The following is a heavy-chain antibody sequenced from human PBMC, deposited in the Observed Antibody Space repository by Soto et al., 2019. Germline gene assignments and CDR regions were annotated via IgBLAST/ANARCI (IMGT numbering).Heavy chain of an antibody. CDR1: GFTLSSYG. CDR3: AKQLDSSSWLAY. CDR2: ISYDGSEK. J-gene: IGHJ4*02. V-gene: IGHV3-30*18. Sequence: QVQLVESGGGVVQPGRSLRLSCAASGFTLSSYGMHWVRQAPGKGLEWVAVISYDGSEKYYADSVKGRFAISRDNSKNTLYLQMNSLRAEDTAVYYCAKQLDSSSWLAYWGPGTLVTVSS. D-gene: IGHD6-13*01.